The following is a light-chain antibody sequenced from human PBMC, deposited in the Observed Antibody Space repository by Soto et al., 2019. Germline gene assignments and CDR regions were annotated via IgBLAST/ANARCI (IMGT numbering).Light chain of an antibody. Sequence: EIVLTQSPRTLSLSPGQRPTLSSRASESISRDYLAWYQQRLGQAPRLLIYGASSGATGIPDRFSGSGSGTDFTLTISRLEPEDFAIYYCQQYGGVPYTFGQGTKLEIK. CDR2: GAS. CDR1: ESISRDY. CDR3: QQYGGVPYT. V-gene: IGKV3-20*01. J-gene: IGKJ2*01.